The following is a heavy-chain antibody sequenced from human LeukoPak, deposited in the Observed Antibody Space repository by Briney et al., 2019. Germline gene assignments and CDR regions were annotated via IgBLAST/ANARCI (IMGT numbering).Heavy chain of an antibody. CDR2: INWNGGST. CDR3: ARQLLWGYDP. V-gene: IGHV3-20*04. CDR1: GFTFDDYG. J-gene: IGHJ5*02. Sequence: GGSLRLSCAASGFTFDDYGMSRVRQAPGKGLEWVSGINWNGGSTGYADSVKGRFTISRDNAKNPLYLQMNSLRAEDTALYYCARQLLWGYDPWGQGTLVTVSS. D-gene: IGHD2-2*01.